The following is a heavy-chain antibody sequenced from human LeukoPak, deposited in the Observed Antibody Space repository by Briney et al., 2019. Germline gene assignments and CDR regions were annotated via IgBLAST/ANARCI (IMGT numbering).Heavy chain of an antibody. V-gene: IGHV3-30*01. J-gene: IGHJ4*02. Sequence: GGPLTLLCAASGLHFSIFAMLGVREARGKGVECGEDISYNGSNKYYADSVSGRFTTSRDNSKNPLYLQMTTPRAEAAAVYYCARGIYYSSWSGSYCPYWGQGTLATVSS. CDR1: GLHFSIFA. CDR2: ISYNGSNK. CDR3: ARGIYYSSWSGSYCPY. D-gene: IGHD6-6*01.